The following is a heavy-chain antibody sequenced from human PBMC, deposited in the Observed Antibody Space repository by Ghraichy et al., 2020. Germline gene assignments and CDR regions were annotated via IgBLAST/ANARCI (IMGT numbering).Heavy chain of an antibody. CDR1: GFTFSSYA. CDR2: IWYDGSNQ. Sequence: GGSLRLSCAASGFTFSSYAMHWVRQAPGKGLEWVAFIWYDGSNQYYSDSVKGRFTISRDNSKNTVYLQMNSLRAEDTAVYYCATDPPNSGYHLDYLGQGTLVTVSS. CDR3: ATDPPNSGYHLDY. D-gene: IGHD5-12*01. V-gene: IGHV3-30*02. J-gene: IGHJ4*02.